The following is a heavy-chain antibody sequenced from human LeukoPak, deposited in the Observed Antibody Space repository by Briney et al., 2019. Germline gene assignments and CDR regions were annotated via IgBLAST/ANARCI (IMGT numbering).Heavy chain of an antibody. Sequence: GGSLRLSCAASGFTVSRIYMSWVRQAPGKGLEWVSVIYSGGNTYYADSVKGRFTISRDNSKNMIYLEMSSLKAEDTAVYYCAKERSLEIAVAGTIFDYWGQGTLVTVSS. J-gene: IGHJ4*02. CDR3: AKERSLEIAVAGTIFDY. CDR1: GFTVSRIY. CDR2: IYSGGNT. V-gene: IGHV3-53*01. D-gene: IGHD6-19*01.